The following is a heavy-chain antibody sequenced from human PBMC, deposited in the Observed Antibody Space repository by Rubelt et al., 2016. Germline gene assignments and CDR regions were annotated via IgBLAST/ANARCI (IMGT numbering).Heavy chain of an antibody. D-gene: IGHD1-26*01. J-gene: IGHJ4*02. CDR1: RNYG. Sequence: RNYGMHWVRQAPGKGLEWVALIYYDGSNKYCADSVKGRFTISRDNSKNTLFLQMTSLRAEDTALYYCARGASNFIVGGIGLAYWGQGTLVSVSS. V-gene: IGHV3-33*01. CDR2: IYYDGSNK. CDR3: ARGASNFIVGGIGLAY.